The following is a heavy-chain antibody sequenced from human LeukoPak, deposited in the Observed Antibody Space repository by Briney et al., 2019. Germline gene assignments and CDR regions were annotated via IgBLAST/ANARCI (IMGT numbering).Heavy chain of an antibody. CDR2: IKQDGSEK. D-gene: IGHD2-2*01. CDR1: GFTFSTYW. Sequence: QTGGSLRLSCAASGFTFSTYWMTWVRQAPGKGLEWVANIKQDGSEKYYVDSVKGRFTISRDNAKNSLFLQMNSLRAEDTAVYYCARGRDIVVVPAAMRFDPWGQGTLVTVSS. CDR3: ARGRDIVVVPAAMRFDP. V-gene: IGHV3-7*01. J-gene: IGHJ5*02.